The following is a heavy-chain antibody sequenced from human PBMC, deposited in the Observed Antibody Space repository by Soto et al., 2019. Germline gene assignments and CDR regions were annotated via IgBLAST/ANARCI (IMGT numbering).Heavy chain of an antibody. CDR1: GFPFSDYA. CDR3: AKALRGGCDY. D-gene: IGHD3-10*01. V-gene: IGHV3-30*18. Sequence: QGQLVESGGGVVQPGRSLRLSCAASGFPFSDYAMHWVRQAPGKGLEWVAVISFDGSNTYYADSVKGRFTVSRDNSKHTLSLQMNSLRSDDTALYYCAKALRGGCDYWGQGALVTVSS. J-gene: IGHJ4*02. CDR2: ISFDGSNT.